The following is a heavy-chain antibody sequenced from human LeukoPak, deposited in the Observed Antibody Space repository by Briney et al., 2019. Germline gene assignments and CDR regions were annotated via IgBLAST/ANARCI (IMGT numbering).Heavy chain of an antibody. CDR3: VNGGVYYEDISGDY. J-gene: IGHJ4*02. Sequence: ASVKVSCKASGYTFAGYYMHWVRQAPGQGLEWLGRIKPKSGGTTYAQKFQGRVTMTGDTSITTAYMELSSLRSDDTAVYYCVNGGVYYEDISGDYWGQGTLVTVSS. CDR2: IKPKSGGT. D-gene: IGHD3-22*01. V-gene: IGHV1-2*06. CDR1: GYTFAGYY.